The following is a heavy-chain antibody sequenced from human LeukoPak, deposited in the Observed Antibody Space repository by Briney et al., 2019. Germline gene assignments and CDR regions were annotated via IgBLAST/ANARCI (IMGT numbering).Heavy chain of an antibody. CDR2: IIPILGIA. CDR3: ARNPSGTAMVTS. V-gene: IGHV1-69*02. J-gene: IGHJ5*02. Sequence: ASVNVSSKPSGGTFIIYTVSWVRQAPGQGREWMGRIIPILGIANYTQKFQGRVTITADKSTSTAYMELSSLTSEDTAVYYCARNPSGTAMVTSWGQGTLVTVSS. D-gene: IGHD5-18*01. CDR1: GGTFIIYT.